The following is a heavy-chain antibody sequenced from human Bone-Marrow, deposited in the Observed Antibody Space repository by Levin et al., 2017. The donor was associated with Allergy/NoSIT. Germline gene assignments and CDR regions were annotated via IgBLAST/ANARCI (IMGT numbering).Heavy chain of an antibody. D-gene: IGHD6-19*01. Sequence: PAGGSLRLSCAASGFTFSSYAMSWVRQAPGKGLEWVSAISGSGGSTYYADSVKGRFTISRDNSKNTLYLQMNSLRAEDTAVYYCAKGWQWLPRFDYWGQGTLVTVSS. CDR3: AKGWQWLPRFDY. CDR2: ISGSGGST. CDR1: GFTFSSYA. V-gene: IGHV3-23*01. J-gene: IGHJ4*02.